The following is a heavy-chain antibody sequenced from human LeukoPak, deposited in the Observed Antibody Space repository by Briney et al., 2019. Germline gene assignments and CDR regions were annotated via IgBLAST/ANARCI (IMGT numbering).Heavy chain of an antibody. CDR1: GFTFSSYA. V-gene: IGHV3-23*01. Sequence: GGSLRLSCAASGFTFSSYAMSWVRQAPGKGLEWVSAISGSGGSTYYADSVKGRFTISRDNSKNTLYLKMNSLRAEDTAVYYCAQDRDIVVVVAATGFDYWGQGTLVTVSS. CDR2: ISGSGGST. CDR3: AQDRDIVVVVAATGFDY. D-gene: IGHD2-15*01. J-gene: IGHJ4*02.